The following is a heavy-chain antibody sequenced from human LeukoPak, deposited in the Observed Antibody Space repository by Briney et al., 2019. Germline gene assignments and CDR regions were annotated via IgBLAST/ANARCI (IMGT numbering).Heavy chain of an antibody. CDR3: ARGRYGWLPFDY. V-gene: IGHV4-59*01. D-gene: IGHD3-16*01. J-gene: IGHJ4*02. Sequence: SETLSLTCTVSGGSIRGSYWTWIRQPPGKGLEWIGYIYDSESTDYNPSLKSRVTISIDTSKTQISLKLNSVTAADTAVYYCARGRYGWLPFDYWGQGTLVTVSS. CDR1: GGSIRGSY. CDR2: IYDSEST.